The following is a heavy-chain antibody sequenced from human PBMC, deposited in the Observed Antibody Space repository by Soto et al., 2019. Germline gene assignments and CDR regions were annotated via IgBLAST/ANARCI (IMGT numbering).Heavy chain of an antibody. CDR1: GFTFSSYS. Sequence: EVQLVESGGGLVQPGGSLRLSCAASGFTFSSYSMNWVRQAPGKGLEWVSSISRSSSYIYYADSVKGRFTISRDNAKNSLYLQMNSLRAEDTAVYYCARDRQQLVPGWFDPWGQGTLVAVSS. CDR3: ARDRQQLVPGWFDP. V-gene: IGHV3-21*01. J-gene: IGHJ5*02. D-gene: IGHD6-13*01. CDR2: ISRSSSYI.